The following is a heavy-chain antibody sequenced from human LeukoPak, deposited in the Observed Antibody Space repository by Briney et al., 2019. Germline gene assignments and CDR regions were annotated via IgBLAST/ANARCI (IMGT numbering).Heavy chain of an antibody. CDR2: IYYSGST. J-gene: IGHJ5*02. CDR1: GGSISSSSYY. D-gene: IGHD3-3*01. V-gene: IGHV4-39*01. Sequence: SETLSLTCTVSGGSISSSSYYWGWIRQPPGKGLEWIGSIYYSGSTYYNPSLKSRVTISVDTSKNQFSLKLSSVTAADTAVYYCPRQVYDFWSGYYLPDDPWGQGTLVTVSS. CDR3: PRQVYDFWSGYYLPDDP.